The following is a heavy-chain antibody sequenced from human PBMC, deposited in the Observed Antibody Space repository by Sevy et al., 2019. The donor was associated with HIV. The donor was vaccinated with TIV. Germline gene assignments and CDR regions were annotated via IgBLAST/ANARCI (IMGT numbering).Heavy chain of an antibody. V-gene: IGHV1-18*01. Sequence: ASVKVSCKTFGYTFKTYGISWVRQAPGQGLEWMGWISAYSGDTNFAQKFQGRVTMTTDTSTSTAYMELRSLRSNGTAVYFCARDKPQGVVIIPGSMWGGVDYWGQGTVVTVSS. CDR3: ARDKPQGVVIIPGSMWGGVDY. CDR1: GYTFKTYG. D-gene: IGHD2-2*01. CDR2: ISAYSGDT. J-gene: IGHJ4*02.